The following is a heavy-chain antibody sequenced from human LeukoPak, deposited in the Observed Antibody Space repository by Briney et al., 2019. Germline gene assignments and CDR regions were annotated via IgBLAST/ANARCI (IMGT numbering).Heavy chain of an antibody. J-gene: IGHJ5*01. V-gene: IGHV4-31*03. CDR2: ISYRGSS. CDR3: ARTQGSHWFDS. CDR1: GASIDTRGYY. Sequence: PSETLSLTCSASGASIDTRGYYWSWLRQHPVKGLEWIGYISYRGSSYNNPSLKSRLTLSIDTSRNQFSLRLTSVTSADTAVYYCARTQGSHWFDSWGQGALVLVSS.